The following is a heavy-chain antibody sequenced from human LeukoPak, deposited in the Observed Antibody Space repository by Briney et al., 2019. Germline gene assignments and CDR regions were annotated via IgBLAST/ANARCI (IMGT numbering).Heavy chain of an antibody. CDR3: VKDWGVLPDYTADGFDI. D-gene: IGHD3-10*01. J-gene: IGHJ3*02. Sequence: GGSLRLSCAASRFIFSTYGMHWVRQAPGKGLEWVAFIRPDGSNEYYAASVRGRFAISRDNSQNTLHLQMNSLRLEDTAVYYCVKDWGVLPDYTADGFDIWGLGTMVTVSS. CDR2: IRPDGSNE. CDR1: RFIFSTYG. V-gene: IGHV3-30*02.